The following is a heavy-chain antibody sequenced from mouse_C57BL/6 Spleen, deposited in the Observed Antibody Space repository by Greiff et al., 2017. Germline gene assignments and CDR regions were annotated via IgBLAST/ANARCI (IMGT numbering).Heavy chain of an antibody. CDR2: IYPGSGNT. J-gene: IGHJ2*01. CDR3: ARCGSYFDY. CDR1: GYTFTDYY. V-gene: IGHV1-76*01. Sequence: VQLQQSGAELVRPGASVKLSCKASGYTFTDYYINWVKQRPGQGLEWIARIYPGSGNTYYNEKFKGKATLTAEKSSSTAYMQLSSLTSEDSAVYFCARCGSYFDYWGQGTTLTVSS.